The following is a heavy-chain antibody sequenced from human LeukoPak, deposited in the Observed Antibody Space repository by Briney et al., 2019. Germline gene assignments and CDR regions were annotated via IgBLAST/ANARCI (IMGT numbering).Heavy chain of an antibody. Sequence: ASVKVSCKASGYTFTSYGISWVRQAPGQGLEWMGWISAYNGDINYAQKVQGRVTMTTDTSTNTVYMELRSLRSDDTAVYYCARDFWGGYCSSSSCPLFDYWGQGTLVTVSS. J-gene: IGHJ4*02. CDR3: ARDFWGGYCSSSSCPLFDY. D-gene: IGHD2-2*01. CDR2: ISAYNGDI. V-gene: IGHV1-18*01. CDR1: GYTFTSYG.